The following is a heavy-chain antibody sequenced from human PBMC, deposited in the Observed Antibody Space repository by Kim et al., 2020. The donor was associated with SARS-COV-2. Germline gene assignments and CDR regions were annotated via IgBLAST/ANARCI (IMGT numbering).Heavy chain of an antibody. CDR2: ITGSGAAS. CDR1: GFTFSSYS. V-gene: IGHV3-23*01. J-gene: IGHJ4*02. D-gene: IGHD1-1*01. Sequence: GGSLRLSCAASGFTFSSYSMSWFRQAPGSAPAWVSSITGSGAASYYADSVRGRFTISRDNSRNTLYLQMNSLRAEDTALYYCAKRSTNWNFLTGPVDSWGQGTLVAVS. CDR3: AKRSTNWNFLTGPVDS.